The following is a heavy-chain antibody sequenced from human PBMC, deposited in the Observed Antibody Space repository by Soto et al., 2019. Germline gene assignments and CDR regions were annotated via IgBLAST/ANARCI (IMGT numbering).Heavy chain of an antibody. Sequence: QVQLVQSGAEVKKPGASVKVSGKASGYTFTSYDINWVRQATGQGLEWMGWMNPNSGNTGYAQKLQGRVTMTRNTSISTAYMELSSLRSEDTAVYYCARGANDSSGWWYYYYGMDVWGQGTTVTVSS. D-gene: IGHD6-19*01. CDR2: MNPNSGNT. CDR3: ARGANDSSGWWYYYYGMDV. CDR1: GYTFTSYD. V-gene: IGHV1-8*01. J-gene: IGHJ6*02.